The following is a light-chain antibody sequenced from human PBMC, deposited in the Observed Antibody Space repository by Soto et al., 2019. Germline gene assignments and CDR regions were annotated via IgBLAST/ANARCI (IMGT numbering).Light chain of an antibody. V-gene: IGKV1-12*01. CDR1: QPTTNW. CDR2: AAS. J-gene: IGKJ1*01. Sequence: IQMTQSPSSVSAAVGDTVSITCRANQPTTNWLAWFQQRPGEPPKLLIYAASTLQSGVPSRFSGSGSGTEFTLGITGLQPEDSATYYCQQANIFPRLFAQGTRV. CDR3: QQANIFPRL.